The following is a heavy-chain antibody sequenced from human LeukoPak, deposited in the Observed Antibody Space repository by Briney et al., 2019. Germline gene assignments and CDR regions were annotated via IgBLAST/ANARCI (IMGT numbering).Heavy chain of an antibody. V-gene: IGHV3-21*01. CDR3: ARAAHTIFGDRYEFDY. CDR1: GFTFSSYS. D-gene: IGHD3-3*01. CDR2: ISSSSSYI. J-gene: IGHJ4*02. Sequence: PGGSLRLSCAASGFTFSSYSMNWVRQAPGKGLEWVSSISSSSSYIYYADSVKGRFTISRDNAKNSLYLQMNSLSAEDTAVYYCARAAHTIFGDRYEFDYWGQGTLVTVSS.